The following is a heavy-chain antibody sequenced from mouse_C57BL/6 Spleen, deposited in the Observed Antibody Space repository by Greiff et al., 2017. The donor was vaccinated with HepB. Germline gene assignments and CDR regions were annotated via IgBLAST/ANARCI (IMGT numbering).Heavy chain of an antibody. CDR1: GYTFTDYN. CDR3: ARGAYYSNYVAMDY. CDR2: INPNNGGT. J-gene: IGHJ4*01. V-gene: IGHV1-18*01. Sequence: DVQLQESGPELVKPGASVKISCKASGYTFTDYNMDWVKQSHGKSLEWIGDINPNNGGTIYNQKFKGKATLTVDKSSSTAYMELRSLTSADTAVYYCARGAYYSNYVAMDYWGQGTSVTVSS. D-gene: IGHD2-5*01.